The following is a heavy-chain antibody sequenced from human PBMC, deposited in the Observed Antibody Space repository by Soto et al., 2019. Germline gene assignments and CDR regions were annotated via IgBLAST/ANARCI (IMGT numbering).Heavy chain of an antibody. CDR1: GGSISSYY. D-gene: IGHD1-1*01. V-gene: IGHV4-59*08. Sequence: SETLSLTCTVSGGSISSYYWSWIRQPPGKGLEWIGYISYSGSTNYNPSLKSRVAISADTSKNQFYLKLSSVTAADTAVYYCASRVRIDAFDIWGQGTMVTVSS. CDR3: ASRVRIDAFDI. CDR2: ISYSGST. J-gene: IGHJ3*02.